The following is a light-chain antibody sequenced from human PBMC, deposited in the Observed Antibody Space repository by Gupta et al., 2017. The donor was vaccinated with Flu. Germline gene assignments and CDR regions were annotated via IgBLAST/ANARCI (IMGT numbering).Light chain of an antibody. V-gene: IGKV1-8*01. J-gene: IGKJ1*01. CDR3: QQYDSYPRT. CDR2: AAS. Sequence: AIRMTQSPSSFSASTGDRVTLTCRASQGISSYLASYQQKPGKAPKLLIYAASTLQSGVPSRFSGSGSGTDFTLTISCLQSEDFATYYCQQYDSYPRTFGQGTKVEIK. CDR1: QGISSY.